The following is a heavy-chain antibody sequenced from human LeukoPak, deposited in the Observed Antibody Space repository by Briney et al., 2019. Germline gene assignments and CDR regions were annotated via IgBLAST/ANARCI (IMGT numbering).Heavy chain of an antibody. CDR3: ARATPYSAYYYYYMDV. J-gene: IGHJ6*03. Sequence: SQTLSLTCTVSGGSISSGGYYWSWLRQHPGKGLEWIGYIYYSGSTYYNPSLKSRVTISVDTSKNQFSLKLSSVTAAVTAEYYCARATPYSAYYYYYMDVWGKGTTVSVSS. CDR1: GGSISSGGYY. V-gene: IGHV4-31*03. CDR2: IYYSGST. D-gene: IGHD2-15*01.